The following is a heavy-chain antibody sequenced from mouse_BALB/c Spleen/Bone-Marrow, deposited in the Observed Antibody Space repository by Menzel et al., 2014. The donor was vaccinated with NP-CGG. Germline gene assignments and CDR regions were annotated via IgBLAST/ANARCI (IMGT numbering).Heavy chain of an antibody. CDR1: GDSITSGY. V-gene: IGHV3-8*02. Sequence: EVQLQQSGPSLVKPSQTLSLICSVTGDSITSGYWNWIRKFPGNKLEYMGYISYSGSTYYNPSLKSRISITRDTSKNQYYLQLNSVTTEDTATYYCASPLITTVVAPFAYWGQGTLVTVSA. CDR3: ASPLITTVVAPFAY. J-gene: IGHJ3*01. CDR2: ISYSGST. D-gene: IGHD1-1*01.